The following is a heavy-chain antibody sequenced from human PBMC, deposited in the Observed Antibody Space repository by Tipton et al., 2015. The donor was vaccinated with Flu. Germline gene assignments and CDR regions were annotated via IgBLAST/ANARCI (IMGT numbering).Heavy chain of an antibody. CDR3: VKDNGAAASSMGYFDY. J-gene: IGHJ4*02. CDR1: EFTFSSYR. Sequence: GSLRLSCVASEFTFSSYRMSWVRQAPGKGLEWVANIKQDGSEKYYVDSVKGRFTISRDNAKNSLYLQMDSLRPEDTALYYCVKDNGAAASSMGYFDYWGQGTLLTVSS. V-gene: IGHV3-7*03. D-gene: IGHD6-13*01. CDR2: IKQDGSEK.